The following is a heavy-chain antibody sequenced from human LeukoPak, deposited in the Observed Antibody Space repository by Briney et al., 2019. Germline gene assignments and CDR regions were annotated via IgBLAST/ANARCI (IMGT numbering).Heavy chain of an antibody. CDR2: ISDTGGST. CDR3: ARKGNGALDI. CDR1: GSTFRNYA. J-gene: IGHJ3*02. V-gene: IGHV3-23*01. Sequence: GGSLRLSCAASGSTFRNYAMSWVRQAPGKGLEWVSDISDTGGSTNYVGSVKGRFIISRDNSKNTLYLQMNSLRAEDTAVYYCARKGNGALDIWGQGTMVTVSS. D-gene: IGHD1-1*01.